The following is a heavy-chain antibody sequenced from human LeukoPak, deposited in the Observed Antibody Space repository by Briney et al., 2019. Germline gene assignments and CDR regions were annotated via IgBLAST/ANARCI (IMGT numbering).Heavy chain of an antibody. Sequence: SETLSLTCAVSGGSISSSNWWSWVRQPPGKGLEWIGEIYHSGSTNYNPSLKSRVTISVDKSKNQFSLKLSSVTAADTAVYYCASLGTTLGNYYYYGMDVWGQGTTVTVSS. J-gene: IGHJ6*02. D-gene: IGHD1-7*01. V-gene: IGHV4-4*02. CDR2: IYHSGST. CDR1: GGSISSSNW. CDR3: ASLGTTLGNYYYYGMDV.